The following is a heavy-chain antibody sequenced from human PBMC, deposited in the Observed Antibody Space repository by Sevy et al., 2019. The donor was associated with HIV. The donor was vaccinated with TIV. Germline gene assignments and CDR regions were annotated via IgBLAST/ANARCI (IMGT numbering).Heavy chain of an antibody. CDR2: IYTDGRT. Sequence: GGSLRLSCAASEFTVTTNYMSWVRQAPGKGLEWVSIIYTDGRTFYADSVKGRFTISRDSSKNTLFLQMNSLRDEDVAVYYCARGGSNSSAYQGGFDYWGQGTLVTVSS. V-gene: IGHV3-53*01. CDR1: EFTVTTNY. CDR3: ARGGSNSSAYQGGFDY. J-gene: IGHJ4*02. D-gene: IGHD3-22*01.